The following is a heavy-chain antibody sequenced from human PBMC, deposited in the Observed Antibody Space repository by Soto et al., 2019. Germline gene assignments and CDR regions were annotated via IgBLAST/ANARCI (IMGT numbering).Heavy chain of an antibody. CDR1: GFTFSSYW. CDR3: VRTSLVVAAATREDY. V-gene: IGHV3-74*01. Sequence: EVQLVESGGGLVQPGGSLRLSCAASGFTFSSYWMHWVRQAPGKGLVWVSRIHSDGSSTSYADSVKGRFTISRDNANDTLYLQMNSLSAEYKAVYYCVRTSLVVAAATREDYWGQGTLVTVSS. CDR2: IHSDGSST. D-gene: IGHD2-15*01. J-gene: IGHJ4*02.